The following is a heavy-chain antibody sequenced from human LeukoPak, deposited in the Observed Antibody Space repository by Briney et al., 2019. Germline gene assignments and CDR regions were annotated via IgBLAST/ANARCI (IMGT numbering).Heavy chain of an antibody. CDR3: ASEPYSNYDYYYYMDV. Sequence: SETLSLTCTVSGGSISSSSYYWGWIRQPPGKGLEWIGSIYYSGSTYYNPSLKSRVTISVDTSKNQFSLKLSSVTAADTAVYYCASEPYSNYDYYYYMDVWAKGPRSPSP. J-gene: IGHJ6*03. V-gene: IGHV4-39*01. CDR2: IYYSGST. D-gene: IGHD4-11*01. CDR1: GGSISSSSYY.